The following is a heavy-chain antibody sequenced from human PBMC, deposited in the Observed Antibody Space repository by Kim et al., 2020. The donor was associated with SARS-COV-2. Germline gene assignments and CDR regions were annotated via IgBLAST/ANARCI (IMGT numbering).Heavy chain of an antibody. V-gene: IGHV3-11*06. CDR3: ARAANDYDILTGYLYYGMDV. Sequence: GRFTISRDNAKNSLYLKMNSLRAEDTAVYYCARAANDYDILTGYLYYGMDVWGQGTTVTVSS. D-gene: IGHD3-9*01. J-gene: IGHJ6*02.